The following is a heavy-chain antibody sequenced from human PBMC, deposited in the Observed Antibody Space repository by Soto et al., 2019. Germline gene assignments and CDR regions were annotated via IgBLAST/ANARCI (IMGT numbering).Heavy chain of an antibody. J-gene: IGHJ6*02. V-gene: IGHV1-69*12. Sequence: QVQLVQSGAAVKKPGSSVKVSCKSSGDTFISYAISWVRQAPGQGLEWMGGVVPMFGIPNYAQKFQGRVTIIADESTSTAYLELSSLPTEDTAVYYCARDSSTVETGMVSQYFYGMDVWGQGTTVTVSS. D-gene: IGHD5-18*01. CDR1: GDTFISYA. CDR3: ARDSSTVETGMVSQYFYGMDV. CDR2: VVPMFGIP.